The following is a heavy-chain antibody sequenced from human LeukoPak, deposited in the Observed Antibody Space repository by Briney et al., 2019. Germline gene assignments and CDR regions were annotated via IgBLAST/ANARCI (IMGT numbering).Heavy chain of an antibody. CDR3: ARAGEYCSSTSCNRYYYYYGMDV. Sequence: GGSLRLSCAASGFTFSKYWMSWVRQAPGKGLEWVANIKQDGSEKYYVDSVKGRFTISRDNAKNSLYLQMNSLRAEDTAVYYCARAGEYCSSTSCNRYYYYYGMDVWGQGTTVTVSS. J-gene: IGHJ6*02. D-gene: IGHD2-2*01. CDR1: GFTFSKYW. V-gene: IGHV3-7*02. CDR2: IKQDGSEK.